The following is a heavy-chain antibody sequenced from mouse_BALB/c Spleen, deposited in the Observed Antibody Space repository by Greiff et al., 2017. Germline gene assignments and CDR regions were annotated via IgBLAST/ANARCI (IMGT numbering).Heavy chain of an antibody. CDR3: ARSYRYGDAMDY. CDR1: GFSLSTSGMG. CDR2: IYWDDDK. V-gene: IGHV8-12*01. Sequence: QVTLKECGPGILQPSQTLSLTCSFSGFSLSTSGMGVSWIRQPSGKGLEWLAHIYWDDDKRYNPSLKSRLTISKDTSRNQVFLKITSVDTADTATYYCARSYRYGDAMDYWGQGTSVTVSS. J-gene: IGHJ4*01. D-gene: IGHD2-14*01.